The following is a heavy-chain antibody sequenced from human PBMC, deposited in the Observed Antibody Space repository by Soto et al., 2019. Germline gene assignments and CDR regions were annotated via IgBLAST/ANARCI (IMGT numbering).Heavy chain of an antibody. V-gene: IGHV4-59*01. D-gene: IGHD2-2*01. J-gene: IGHJ5*02. CDR1: GGSISSYY. Sequence: QVQLQESGPGLVKPSETLSLTCTVSGGSISSYYWSWIRQPPGKGLECIGYIYYSGSTNYNPSLKSRVTRSVDTSKDQFSVKLSSVTAADSAVYYCARDQVTAAILGWFDPWGQGTLVTVSS. CDR2: IYYSGST. CDR3: ARDQVTAAILGWFDP.